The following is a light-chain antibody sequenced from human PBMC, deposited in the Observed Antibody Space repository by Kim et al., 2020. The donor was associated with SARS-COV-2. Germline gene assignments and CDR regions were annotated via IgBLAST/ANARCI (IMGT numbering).Light chain of an antibody. CDR3: CSYAGSYTSYV. CDR1: SSDVGGYNY. Sequence: QSALTQPRSVSGSPGQSVTISCTGTSSDVGGYNYVSWYQQHPGKAPKLMIYDVSKRPSGVPDRFSGSKSGNTASLTVSGLQAEDEADYYCCSYAGSYTSYVFGNGTKGTV. V-gene: IGLV2-11*01. CDR2: DVS. J-gene: IGLJ1*01.